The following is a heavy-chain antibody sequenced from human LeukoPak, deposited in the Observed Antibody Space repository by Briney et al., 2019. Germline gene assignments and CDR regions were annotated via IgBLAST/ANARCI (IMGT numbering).Heavy chain of an antibody. Sequence: PGESLRLSCGASGFTFSSYAMAWVRQAPGKGLEWVSAIRGTGSSTYYADSVKGRFTISRDNSKSTLYLQMNSLRAEDTAIYFCTKEYDYSGHLSQGRGYFDYWRQGTLVTVSP. CDR1: GFTFSSYA. D-gene: IGHD3-22*01. CDR2: IRGTGSST. J-gene: IGHJ4*02. V-gene: IGHV3-23*01. CDR3: TKEYDYSGHLSQGRGYFDY.